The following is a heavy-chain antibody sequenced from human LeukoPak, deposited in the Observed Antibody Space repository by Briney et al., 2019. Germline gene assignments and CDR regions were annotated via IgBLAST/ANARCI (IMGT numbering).Heavy chain of an antibody. V-gene: IGHV4-4*07. CDR1: GGSISSYY. Sequence: SETLSLTCTVSGGSISSYYWSWIRQPAGKGLEWIGRIYTSGSITYNPPLKSRVSMSVDTSKNQFSLKLSSVTAADTAVYYCARAGDCSGGSCYWVYWGQGTLVTVSS. J-gene: IGHJ4*02. CDR2: IYTSGSI. CDR3: ARAGDCSGGSCYWVY. D-gene: IGHD2-15*01.